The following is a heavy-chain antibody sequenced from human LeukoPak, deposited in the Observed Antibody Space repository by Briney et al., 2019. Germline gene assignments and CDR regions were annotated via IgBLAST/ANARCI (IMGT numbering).Heavy chain of an antibody. Sequence: GGSLRLSCAASGFTVSSNYMSWVRQAPGKGLEWVSAISGSGGSTYYADSVKGRFTISRDNSKNTLYLQMNSLRAEDAAVYYCAKQRYDSSGSHFDYWGQGTLVTVSS. CDR2: ISGSGGST. J-gene: IGHJ4*02. D-gene: IGHD3-22*01. CDR3: AKQRYDSSGSHFDY. CDR1: GFTVSSNY. V-gene: IGHV3-23*01.